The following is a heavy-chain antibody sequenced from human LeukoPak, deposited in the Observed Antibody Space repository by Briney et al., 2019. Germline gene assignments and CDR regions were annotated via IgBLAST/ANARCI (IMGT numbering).Heavy chain of an antibody. CDR2: INHSGST. J-gene: IGHJ4*02. V-gene: IGHV4-34*01. Sequence: SETLSLTCAVYGGSFSGYYWSWIRQPPGKGLEWIGEINHSGSTNYNPSLKSRVTISVDTSKNQFSLKLSSVTAADTAVYYCARQIRFLEWSFDYWGQGTLVTVSS. D-gene: IGHD3-3*01. CDR3: ARQIRFLEWSFDY. CDR1: GGSFSGYY.